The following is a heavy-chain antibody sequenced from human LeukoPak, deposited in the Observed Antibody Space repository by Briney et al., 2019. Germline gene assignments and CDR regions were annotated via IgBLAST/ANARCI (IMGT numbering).Heavy chain of an antibody. V-gene: IGHV3-23*01. J-gene: IGHJ3*02. CDR2: ISGSGGST. CDR3: AARNYYDSHAFDI. CDR1: GFTFSSYA. Sequence: GGSLRLSCAASGFTFSSYAMSWVRQAPGKGLEWVPAISGSGGSTYYADSVKGRFTISRDNSKNTLYLQMNSLRAEDTAVYYCAARNYYDSHAFDIWGQGTMVTVSS. D-gene: IGHD3-22*01.